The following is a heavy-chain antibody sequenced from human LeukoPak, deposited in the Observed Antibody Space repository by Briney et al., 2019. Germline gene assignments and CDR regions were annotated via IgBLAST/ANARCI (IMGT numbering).Heavy chain of an antibody. Sequence: GSLRLSCSGSGFTFRRYSNKWVRQAPSKGPGWVSSIGSSSSYIYYADSVKGRFTISRDNAENSLYLQMNSLRAEDTAVYYCARDSRTGSFDYWGQGTLVTVSS. CDR1: GFTFRRYS. D-gene: IGHD2-8*02. CDR2: IGSSSSYI. J-gene: IGHJ4*02. CDR3: ARDSRTGSFDY. V-gene: IGHV3-21*01.